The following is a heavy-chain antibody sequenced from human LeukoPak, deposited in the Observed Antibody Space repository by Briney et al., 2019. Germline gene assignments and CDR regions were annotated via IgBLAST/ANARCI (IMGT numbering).Heavy chain of an antibody. V-gene: IGHV3-7*01. J-gene: IGHJ3*01. Sequence: GGSLRLSCAASGFIFSSSWMSWVRQAPGKGLEWVANIKTDGSEKQHVDSVKGRFAISRDNAKNSLYLQMNSLTAEDTAVYYCARDPFDSGDRYYGAFDLWGQGTMVTVSS. CDR3: ARDPFDSGDRYYGAFDL. CDR2: IKTDGSEK. D-gene: IGHD3-22*01. CDR1: GFIFSSSW.